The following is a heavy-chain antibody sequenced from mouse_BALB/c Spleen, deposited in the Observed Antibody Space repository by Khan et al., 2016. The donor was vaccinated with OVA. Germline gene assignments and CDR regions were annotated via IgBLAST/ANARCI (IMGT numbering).Heavy chain of an antibody. CDR2: INPNNGDT. CDR1: GYTFTDYY. CDR3: ARGLFDV. J-gene: IGHJ1*01. V-gene: IGHV1-26*01. Sequence: EVQLQQSGPELVKPGASVKMSCKASGYTFTDYYMKWLKQSHGKSLEWIGDINPNNGDTFYNQKFKDKATLTVDKSSSTAYMQLNSLTSEDYAVYYCARGLFDVWGAGTTVTVSS.